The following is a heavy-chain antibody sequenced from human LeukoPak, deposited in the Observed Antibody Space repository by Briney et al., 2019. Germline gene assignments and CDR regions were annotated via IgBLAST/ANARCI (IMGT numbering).Heavy chain of an antibody. V-gene: IGHV4-59*01. CDR1: GDSISSDY. CDR3: ARDEGGSGSYPA. Sequence: SETLSLTCTVSGDSISSDYWSWIRQPPGKGLEWIGYIYYSGSTNYNPSLKSRVTISVDTSKNQFSLKLSSVTAADTAVYYCARDEGGSGSYPAWGQGTLVTVSS. J-gene: IGHJ4*02. D-gene: IGHD3-10*01. CDR2: IYYSGST.